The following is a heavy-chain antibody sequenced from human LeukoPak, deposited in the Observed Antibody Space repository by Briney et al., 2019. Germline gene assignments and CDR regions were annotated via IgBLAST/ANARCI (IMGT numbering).Heavy chain of an antibody. CDR3: TKVLGRLVDY. CDR1: GFTFGDYA. J-gene: IGHJ4*02. V-gene: IGHV3-49*03. D-gene: IGHD4/OR15-4a*01. Sequence: PGGSLRLSCTASGFTFGDYAMSWFRQAPGKGLEWVGFIRSKAYGGTTEYAASVKGGFTISRDDSRSIAYLQMNSLKTEDTAVYYCTKVLGRLVDYWGQGTLVTVSS. CDR2: IRSKAYGGTT.